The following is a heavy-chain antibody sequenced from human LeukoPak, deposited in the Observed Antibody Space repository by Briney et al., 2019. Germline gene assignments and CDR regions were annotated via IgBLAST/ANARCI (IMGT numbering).Heavy chain of an antibody. CDR3: ARDSIVVVPAANRRSHSFDY. J-gene: IGHJ4*02. Sequence: ASVKVSCKASGYTFTSYAMHWVRQAPGQRLEWMGWINAGNGNTKYSQKFQGRVTITRDTSASTAYMELSSLRSEDTAVYYCARDSIVVVPAANRRSHSFDYWGQGTLVTVSS. V-gene: IGHV1-3*01. CDR1: GYTFTSYA. D-gene: IGHD2-2*01. CDR2: INAGNGNT.